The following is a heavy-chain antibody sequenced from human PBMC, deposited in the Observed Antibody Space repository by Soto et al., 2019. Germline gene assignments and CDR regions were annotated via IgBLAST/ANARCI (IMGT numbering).Heavy chain of an antibody. V-gene: IGHV1-46*01. CDR2: INPSGGST. D-gene: IGHD6-13*01. CDR1: GYTFTTYY. Sequence: QVQLVQSGTEVKEPGASVSLSCKASGYTFTTYYIHWVRQAPGQGLEWMGMINPSGGSTTYAQNFQGRVTMTRDTSTSTVYMDLNSLRSDDTAAYYCARATSAGNGRRVDVWGQGTTVTVSS. CDR3: ARATSAGNGRRVDV. J-gene: IGHJ6*02.